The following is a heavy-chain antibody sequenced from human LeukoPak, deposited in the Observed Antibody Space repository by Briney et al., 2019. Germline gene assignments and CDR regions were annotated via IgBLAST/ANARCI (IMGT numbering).Heavy chain of an antibody. CDR2: ISAYNGNT. D-gene: IGHD6-13*01. V-gene: IGHV1-18*01. CDR3: ARVDIDSRGFDY. J-gene: IGHJ4*02. CDR1: GYTFISYG. Sequence: ASVKVSCKASGYTFISYGISWVRQAPGQGLEWLGWISAYNGNTNYAQILQGRVTMTTDTSTSTAYMELRSLRSDDTAVYYCARVDIDSRGFDYWGQGTLVTVSS.